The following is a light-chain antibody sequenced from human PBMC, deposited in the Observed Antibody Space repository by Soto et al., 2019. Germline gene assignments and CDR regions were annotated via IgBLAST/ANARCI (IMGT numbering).Light chain of an antibody. Sequence: VIWMTQSPSLLSASTGDRVTIRCRMSQGISSYLAWYQQKPGKAPELLIYAASTLHSGVPSRFSGSGSVIDFTLTIFCLQSEDFATYYYRQYYSFPLTFGPGTNVDIK. CDR1: QGISSY. V-gene: IGKV1D-8*03. CDR2: AAS. J-gene: IGKJ3*01. CDR3: RQYYSFPLT.